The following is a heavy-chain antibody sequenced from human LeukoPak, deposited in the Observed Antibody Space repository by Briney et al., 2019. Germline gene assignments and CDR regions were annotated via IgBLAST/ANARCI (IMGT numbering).Heavy chain of an antibody. J-gene: IGHJ6*03. CDR3: ASVRRGFGESSKYYSYYYMDV. Sequence: SETLSLTCTVSGGSISSYYWSWIRQPPGKGLEWIGYIYYSGSTNYNPSLKSRVTISVDTSKNQFSLKLSSVTAADTAVYYCASVRRGFGESSKYYSYYYMDVWGNGTTVTISS. CDR2: IYYSGST. CDR1: GGSISSYY. D-gene: IGHD3-10*01. V-gene: IGHV4-59*08.